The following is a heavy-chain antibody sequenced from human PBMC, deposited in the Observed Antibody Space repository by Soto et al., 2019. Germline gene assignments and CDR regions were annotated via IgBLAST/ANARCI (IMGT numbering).Heavy chain of an antibody. V-gene: IGHV4-59*08. CDR1: GGSISSYY. CDR3: ARQVGGYGDYRGSFDY. CDR2: IYYIGRT. D-gene: IGHD4-17*01. J-gene: IGHJ4*02. Sequence: QVQLQESGPGLVKPSETLSLTCTVSGGSISSYYWSWIRQPPGKGLEWIGYIYYIGRTNYNPSLKSRVTISVDTSKNQFSLKLSSVTAADTAVYYCARQVGGYGDYRGSFDYWGQGTLVTVSS.